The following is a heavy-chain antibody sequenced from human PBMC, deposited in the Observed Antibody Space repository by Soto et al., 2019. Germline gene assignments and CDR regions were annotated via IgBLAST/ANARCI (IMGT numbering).Heavy chain of an antibody. CDR1: GGSISSYY. D-gene: IGHD1-1*01. J-gene: IGHJ4*02. V-gene: IGHV4-59*01. CDR2: IYYSGST. CDR3: ARVVTGTPWAPVDY. Sequence: QVQLQESGPGLVKPSETLSLTCTVSGGSISSYYWSWIRQPPGKGLEWIGYIYYSGSTNYNPSLKCRVTISVDTSKNQFSLKLSSVTAADTAVYYCARVVTGTPWAPVDYWGQGTLVTVSS.